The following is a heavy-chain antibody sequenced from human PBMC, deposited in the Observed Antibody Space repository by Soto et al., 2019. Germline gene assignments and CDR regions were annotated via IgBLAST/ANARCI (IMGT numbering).Heavy chain of an antibody. V-gene: IGHV4-34*01. D-gene: IGHD3-3*01. CDR2: INHSGST. J-gene: IGHJ4*02. CDR1: GGSFSGYY. Sequence: QVQVQQWGAGLLKPSETLSLTCAVYGGSFSGYYWSWIRQPPGKGLEWIGEINHSGSTNYNPSLKSRVTISVDTSKNQFSLKLSSVTAADTAVYYCARGPYYDFWSGVFDYWGQGTLVTVSS. CDR3: ARGPYYDFWSGVFDY.